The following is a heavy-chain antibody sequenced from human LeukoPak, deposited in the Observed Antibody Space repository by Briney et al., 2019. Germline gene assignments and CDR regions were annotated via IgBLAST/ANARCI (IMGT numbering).Heavy chain of an antibody. D-gene: IGHD3-10*01. CDR3: ARDGGQTPSGSYYKGYYYYGMDV. CDR2: INPNSGGT. Sequence: VSVKVSCKASGYTFTGYYMHWVRQAPGQGLEWMGWINPNSGGTNYAQKFQGRVTMTRDTSISTAYMELSRLRSDDTAVYYCARDGGQTPSGSYYKGYYYYGMDVWGQGTTVTVSS. V-gene: IGHV1-2*02. J-gene: IGHJ6*02. CDR1: GYTFTGYY.